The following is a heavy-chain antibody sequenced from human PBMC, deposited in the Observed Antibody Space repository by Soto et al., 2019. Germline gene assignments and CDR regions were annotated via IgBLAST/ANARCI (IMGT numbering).Heavy chain of an antibody. Sequence: QVQVQESGPGLVKPSETLSLTCAVSGVSVTSGSHHFLWNRQPPGKGLEWIGQTGSTNYNPSLKSRISISVDTSKNQFSLNLSSVTSADPAVYYCGVYKAGSGGNGDCGQGTLVTISS. CDR3: GVYKAGSGGNGD. J-gene: IGHJ1*01. CDR1: GVSVTSGSHH. D-gene: IGHD6-19*01. CDR2: QTGST. V-gene: IGHV4-61*01.